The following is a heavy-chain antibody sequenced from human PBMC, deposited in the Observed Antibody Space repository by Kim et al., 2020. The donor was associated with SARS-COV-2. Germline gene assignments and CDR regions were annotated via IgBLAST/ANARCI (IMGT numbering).Heavy chain of an antibody. D-gene: IGHD1-7*01. Sequence: LKGRVTISVDTSKNQFSLKLSSVTAADTAVYYCARTGTRRFYYYYGMDAWGQGTTVTVSS. V-gene: IGHV4-34*01. J-gene: IGHJ6*02. CDR3: ARTGTRRFYYYYGMDA.